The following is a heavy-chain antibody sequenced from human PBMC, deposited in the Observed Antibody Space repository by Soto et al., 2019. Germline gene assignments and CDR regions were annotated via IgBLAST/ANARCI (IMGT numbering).Heavy chain of an antibody. CDR3: AKVSSSWYAGFFDL. J-gene: IGHJ4*02. V-gene: IGHV6-1*01. D-gene: IGHD6-13*01. CDR2: TYYRSKWYY. Sequence: SQTLSLTCAISGDSVSSNHATWDWIRQSPSRGLEWLGRTYYRSKWYYDYALSVKSRITINPDTSNNQLSLQLNSVTPEDTAIYYCAKVSSSWYAGFFDLWGQGTLVTVSS. CDR1: GDSVSSNHAT.